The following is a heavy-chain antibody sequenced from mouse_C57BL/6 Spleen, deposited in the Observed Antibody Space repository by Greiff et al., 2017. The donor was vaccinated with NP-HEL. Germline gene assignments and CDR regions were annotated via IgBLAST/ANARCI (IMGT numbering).Heavy chain of an antibody. CDR1: GFTFSSYA. Sequence: EVMLVESGEGLVKPGGSLKLSCAASGFTFSSYAMSWARQTPEKRLEWVAYISSGGDYIYYADTVKGRFTISRDNARNTLYLQMSSLKSEDTAMYYCTRRYYGSSYAMDYWGQGTSVTVSS. V-gene: IGHV5S21*01. CDR3: TRRYYGSSYAMDY. CDR2: ISSGGDYI. D-gene: IGHD1-1*01. J-gene: IGHJ4*01.